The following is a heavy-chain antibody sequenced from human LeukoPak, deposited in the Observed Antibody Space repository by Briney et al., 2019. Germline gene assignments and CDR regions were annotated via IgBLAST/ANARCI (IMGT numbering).Heavy chain of an antibody. CDR2: VYTSGST. J-gene: IGHJ5*02. CDR1: GGSISTYY. Sequence: PSETLSLTCTVSGGSISTYYWSWLRQPAGKGLEWIGRVYTSGSTNYNPSLKSRVTISVDTSKNQFSLKLTSVTAADTAVYYCARGVGSSESNWFDPWGQGTLATVSS. CDR3: ARGVGSSESNWFDP. V-gene: IGHV4-4*07. D-gene: IGHD3-10*01.